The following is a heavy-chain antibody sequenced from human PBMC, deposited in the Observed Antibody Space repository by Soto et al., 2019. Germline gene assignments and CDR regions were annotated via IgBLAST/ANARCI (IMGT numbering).Heavy chain of an antibody. D-gene: IGHD2-2*01. CDR1: GFTFSSYA. CDR3: ARYIPGVRYYGMDV. Sequence: EVQLLESGGGLVQPGGSLRLSCAASGFTFSSYAMKWVRQAPGKGLEWVSLIGESGTPTYYADSVKGRFTISRDNSGNTLFLQMYSLRAEDTAVYYWARYIPGVRYYGMDVWGQGTTVIGSS. CDR2: IGESGTPT. J-gene: IGHJ6*02. V-gene: IGHV3-23*01.